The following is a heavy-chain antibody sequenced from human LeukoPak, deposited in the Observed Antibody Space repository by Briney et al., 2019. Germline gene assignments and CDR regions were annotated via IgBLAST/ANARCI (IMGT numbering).Heavy chain of an antibody. J-gene: IGHJ6*02. CDR2: IYYNGSST. D-gene: IGHD3-10*01. CDR1: GGSMSGFF. CDR3: ARTSRHFYGSGTNLTPWPAGMDV. V-gene: IGHV4-59*01. Sequence: PSETLSLTCTVSGGSMSGFFWTWIRQPPWRELEWIGSIYYNGSSTKYNPSLKSRVTISVDTSKSQFSLNLNSATAADTAVYYCARTSRHFYGSGTNLTPWPAGMDVWGQGTTVTVSS.